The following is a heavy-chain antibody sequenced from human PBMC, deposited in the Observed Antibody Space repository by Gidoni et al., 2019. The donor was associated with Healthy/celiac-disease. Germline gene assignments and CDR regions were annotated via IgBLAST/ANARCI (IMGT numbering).Heavy chain of an antibody. Sequence: QVQLQESGPGLVKPSETLSLTCTVSGGSISSYYWSWIRQPPGKGLEWIGYIYYSRSTNYNPSLKSRVTISVDTSKNQFSLKLSSVTAADTAVYYCARRAYYYYMDVWGKGTTVTVSS. V-gene: IGHV4-59*08. CDR2: IYYSRST. CDR1: GGSISSYY. CDR3: ARRAYYYYMDV. J-gene: IGHJ6*03.